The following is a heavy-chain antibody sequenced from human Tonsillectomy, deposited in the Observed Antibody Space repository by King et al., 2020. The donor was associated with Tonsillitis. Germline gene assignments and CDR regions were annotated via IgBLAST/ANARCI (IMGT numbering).Heavy chain of an antibody. D-gene: IGHD2-15*01. CDR3: STANLGDCSGGSCYGWGAFDI. Sequence: VQLVESGGGLVQPGRSLRLSCAASGFTFDDYAMHWVRQAPGKGLEWVSGISWNSGSIGYADSVKGRFTISRDNAKNSLYLQMNSLRAEDTALYYCSTANLGDCSGGSCYGWGAFDIWGRGTMVTVSS. CDR1: GFTFDDYA. J-gene: IGHJ3*02. CDR2: ISWNSGSI. V-gene: IGHV3-9*01.